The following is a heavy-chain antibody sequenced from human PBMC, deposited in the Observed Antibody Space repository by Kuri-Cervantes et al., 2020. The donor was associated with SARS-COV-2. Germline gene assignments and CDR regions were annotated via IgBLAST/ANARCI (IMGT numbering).Heavy chain of an antibody. V-gene: IGHV1-2*02. D-gene: IGHD6-13*01. CDR3: ARDDPNQAAMGTFDD. J-gene: IGHJ4*02. CDR2: INPYSGDT. CDR1: GYIFTGYD. Sequence: ASVKVSCKASGYIFTGYDMQWVRQAPGQGLEWVGWINPYSGDTNYAQKFQGRVTMTRDTSISTAYMELSRLRSDDTAVYYCARDDPNQAAMGTFDDWGQGTLVTVSS.